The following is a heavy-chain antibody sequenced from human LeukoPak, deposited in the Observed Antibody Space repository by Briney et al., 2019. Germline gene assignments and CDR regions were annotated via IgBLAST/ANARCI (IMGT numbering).Heavy chain of an antibody. CDR2: IYYSGST. CDR3: ARGVTMVRGAPDSYFDY. V-gene: IGHV4-59*12. CDR1: GGSISSYY. D-gene: IGHD3-10*01. J-gene: IGHJ4*02. Sequence: SETLSLTCTVSGGSISSYYWSWIRQPPGKGLEWIGYIYYSGSTYYNPSLKSRVTISVDTSKNQFSLKLSSVTAADTAVYYCARGVTMVRGAPDSYFDYWGQGTLVTVSS.